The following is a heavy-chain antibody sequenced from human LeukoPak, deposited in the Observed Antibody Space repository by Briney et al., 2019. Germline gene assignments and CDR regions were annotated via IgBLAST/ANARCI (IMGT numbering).Heavy chain of an antibody. Sequence: SETLSLTCTVSDGSISSSNYYWAWIRQPPGKGLEWIANIFYTGNTYYNPSLKSRVTISIDTSKNQFSLRLNSVTATDTAVYYCARLNKPGWFDPWGQGTLVTVSS. D-gene: IGHD1-14*01. CDR2: IFYTGNT. V-gene: IGHV4-39*01. CDR3: ARLNKPGWFDP. J-gene: IGHJ5*02. CDR1: DGSISSSNYY.